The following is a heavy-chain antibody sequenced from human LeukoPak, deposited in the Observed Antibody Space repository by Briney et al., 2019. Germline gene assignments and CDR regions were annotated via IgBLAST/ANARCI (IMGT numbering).Heavy chain of an antibody. CDR2: ISGNNDNT. Sequence: GASVKVSCKASGYTFSTYGIGWVRQAPGQGLEWMGWISGNNDNTNYAQKFQGRATLTADTSTSTAYMDLRSLTSDDTAVYYCVRNHYDSSGYPHWGQGTLVTVSS. J-gene: IGHJ4*02. CDR1: GYTFSTYG. D-gene: IGHD3-22*01. V-gene: IGHV1-18*01. CDR3: VRNHYDSSGYPH.